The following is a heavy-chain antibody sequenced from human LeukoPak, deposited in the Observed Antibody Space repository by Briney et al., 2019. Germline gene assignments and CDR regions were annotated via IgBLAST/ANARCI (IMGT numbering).Heavy chain of an antibody. CDR2: ISASGHYI. Sequence: GGSLRLSCAASGLSFSSFAMSWVRQAPGKGLEWLSGISASGHYIYNADSVKGRFTISRDNSKNTLYIEMNSLRAEDTAVYYCARDGSWGDYQFYFYMDVWGKGTTVTVSS. V-gene: IGHV3-23*01. D-gene: IGHD2-2*01. J-gene: IGHJ6*03. CDR3: ARDGSWGDYQFYFYMDV. CDR1: GLSFSSFA.